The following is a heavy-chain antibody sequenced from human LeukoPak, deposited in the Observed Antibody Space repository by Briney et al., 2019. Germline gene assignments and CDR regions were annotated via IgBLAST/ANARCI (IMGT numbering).Heavy chain of an antibody. CDR1: GGSFSGYY. D-gene: IGHD2-15*01. CDR3: ARALRGTDFDY. V-gene: IGHV4-34*01. J-gene: IGHJ4*02. CDR2: INHSGSP. Sequence: PSETLSLTCAVYGGSFSGYYWSWIRQPPGKGLEWIGEINHSGSPNYNPSLKSRVTISIDTSKNQFSLKLSPVTAADTAVYYCARALRGTDFDYWGQGTLVTVSS.